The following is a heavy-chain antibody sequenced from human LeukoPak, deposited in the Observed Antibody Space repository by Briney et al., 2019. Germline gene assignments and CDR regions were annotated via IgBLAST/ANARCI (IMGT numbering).Heavy chain of an antibody. J-gene: IGHJ6*02. D-gene: IGHD3-10*01. Sequence: GGSLRLSCAASGFTFSDYYMSWIAQSPGKGLKWFSYISYSSSYTNYADSVKGRFTISRDNAKNSLHLQMNSLRAEDTAVYYCARGPSYYYGSGSYRFSYGMDVWGQGTTVTVSS. CDR3: ARGPSYYYGSGSYRFSYGMDV. CDR2: ISYSSSYT. CDR1: GFTFSDYY. V-gene: IGHV3-11*05.